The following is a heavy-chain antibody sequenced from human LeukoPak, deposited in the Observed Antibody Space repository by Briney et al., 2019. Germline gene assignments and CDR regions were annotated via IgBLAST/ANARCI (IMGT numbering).Heavy chain of an antibody. V-gene: IGHV4-39*01. J-gene: IGHJ5*02. D-gene: IGHD6-6*01. CDR2: IFYSGST. Sequence: SETLSLTCTVSGGSISGSNFYWGWVRQPPGQGLKWIENIFYSGSTYYNPSLKSRVTISVDTSKNQFSLRLNSVTAADTAVYYCAHTARMYSSAFSWGQGTLVTVSS. CDR3: AHTARMYSSAFS. CDR1: GGSISGSNFY.